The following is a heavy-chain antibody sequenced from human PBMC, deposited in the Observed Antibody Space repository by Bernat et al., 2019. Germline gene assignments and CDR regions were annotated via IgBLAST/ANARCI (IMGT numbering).Heavy chain of an antibody. CDR1: GGPISSSSYY. D-gene: IGHD6-13*01. J-gene: IGHJ4*02. CDR3: ASGTAAGRQYYFDY. Sequence: QLQLQESGPGLVKPSETLSLTCTVSGGPISSSSYYWGWIRQPPGKGLEWIGSIYYSGSTYYNPSLRSRVTISVDTSKNQFSLKLSSVTAADTAVYYCASGTAAGRQYYFDYWGQGTLVTVSS. V-gene: IGHV4-39*01. CDR2: IYYSGST.